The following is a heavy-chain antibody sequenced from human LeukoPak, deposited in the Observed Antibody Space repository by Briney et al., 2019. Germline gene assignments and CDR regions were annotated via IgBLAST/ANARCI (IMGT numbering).Heavy chain of an antibody. CDR2: IYYSGST. D-gene: IGHD5-18*01. Sequence: SQTLSLTCTVSGGSISSGGYCWSWIRQHPGKGLEWIGYIYYSGSTYYNPSLKSRVTISVDTSKNQFSLKLSSVTAADTAVYYCARDGGSDSYGSYYFDYWGQGTLVTVSS. J-gene: IGHJ4*02. CDR3: ARDGGSDSYGSYYFDY. CDR1: GGSISSGGYC. V-gene: IGHV4-31*03.